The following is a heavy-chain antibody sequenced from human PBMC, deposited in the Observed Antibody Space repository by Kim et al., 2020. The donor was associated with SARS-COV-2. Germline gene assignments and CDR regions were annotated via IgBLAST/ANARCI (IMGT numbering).Heavy chain of an antibody. CDR2: IYYSGST. Sequence: SETLSLTCTVSGGSISSYYWSWIRQPPGKGLEWIGYIYYSGSTNYNPSLKSRVTISVDTSKNQFSLKLSSVTAADTAVYYCARRSLGGYYWFDPWGQGTLVTVSS. D-gene: IGHD3-22*01. CDR1: GGSISSYY. CDR3: ARRSLGGYYWFDP. J-gene: IGHJ5*02. V-gene: IGHV4-59*08.